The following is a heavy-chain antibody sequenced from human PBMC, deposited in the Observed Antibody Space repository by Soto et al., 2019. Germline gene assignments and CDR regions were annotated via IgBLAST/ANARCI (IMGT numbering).Heavy chain of an antibody. CDR1: GYSFTSHW. Sequence: PGESLKISCHGSGYSFTSHWIAWVRHVPGKGLEYVGKIDPSDSATDYSPSFQGLVTISVDKSLTTAYLQWSSLRASDTAIYFCARCGYTYGLSHDYWGQGTLVTVSS. D-gene: IGHD5-18*01. CDR3: ARCGYTYGLSHDY. CDR2: IDPSDSAT. J-gene: IGHJ4*02. V-gene: IGHV5-10-1*01.